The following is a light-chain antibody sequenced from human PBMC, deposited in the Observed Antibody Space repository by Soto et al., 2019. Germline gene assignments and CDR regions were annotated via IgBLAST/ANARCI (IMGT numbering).Light chain of an antibody. CDR2: EVT. Sequence: QSVLTQPPSASGSPGQSVTISCTGSSSDVGDYNLVSWYQQHPGKAPKLIIYEVTKRPSGVPDRFSGSKSGNTASLTVSGLQAEDEADYYCSSYAGSKGXFGGGTKLTVL. CDR3: SSYAGSKGX. V-gene: IGLV2-8*01. CDR1: SSDVGDYNL. J-gene: IGLJ2*01.